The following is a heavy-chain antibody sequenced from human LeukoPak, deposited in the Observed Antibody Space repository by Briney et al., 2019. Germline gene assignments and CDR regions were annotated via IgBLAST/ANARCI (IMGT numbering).Heavy chain of an antibody. CDR2: IYHSGST. J-gene: IGHJ4*02. CDR3: ARNGDYGRLGFDY. V-gene: IGHV4-4*02. CDR1: GGSISSSNW. Sequence: PSGTLSLTCAVSGGSISSSNWWSWVRQPPGKGLEWIGEIYHSGSTNYNPSLKSRVTISVDKSKNQFSLKLSSVTAADTAVYYCARNGDYGRLGFDYWGQGTLVTVSP. D-gene: IGHD4-17*01.